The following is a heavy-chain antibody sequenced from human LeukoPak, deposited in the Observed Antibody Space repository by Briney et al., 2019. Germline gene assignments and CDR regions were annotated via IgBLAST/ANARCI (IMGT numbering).Heavy chain of an antibody. CDR2: ISYDGSNK. CDR3: ARPPATAMVTRFDY. J-gene: IGHJ4*02. V-gene: IGHV3-30*01. D-gene: IGHD5-18*01. Sequence: GRSLGLSCAASGFTFSSYAMHWVRQAPGKGLEWVAVISYDGSNKYYADSVKGRFTISRDNSKNTLYLQMNSLRAEDTAVYYCARPPATAMVTRFDYWGQGTLVTVSS. CDR1: GFTFSSYA.